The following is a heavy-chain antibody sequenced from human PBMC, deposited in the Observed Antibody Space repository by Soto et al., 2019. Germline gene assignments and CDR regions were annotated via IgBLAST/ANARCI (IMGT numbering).Heavy chain of an antibody. V-gene: IGHV4-59*08. CDR2: IYYTGTT. D-gene: IGHD2-8*02. J-gene: IGHJ4*02. CDR3: ARHVTGGKSGALDY. CDR1: GGSISSYY. Sequence: SETLSLTCTVSGGSISSYYWSWVRRPPGKGLEWIGYIYYTGTTNYNPSLKSRVTISVDTSKNQFSLKLSSVTAADTAVYYCARHVTGGKSGALDYWGQGTLVTVSS.